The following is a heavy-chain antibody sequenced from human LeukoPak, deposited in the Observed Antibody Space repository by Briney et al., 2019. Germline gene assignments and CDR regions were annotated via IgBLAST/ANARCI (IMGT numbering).Heavy chain of an antibody. CDR1: GGSISSSSYY. Sequence: PSETLSLTCTVSGGSISSSSYYWGWIRQPPGKGLEWIGSIYYSGSTYYNPSLKSRVTISVDTSKNQFSLKLSSVTAADTAVYYCARPGYCSSTSCYGWFDPWGQGTLVTVSS. V-gene: IGHV4-39*01. D-gene: IGHD2-2*01. J-gene: IGHJ5*02. CDR2: IYYSGST. CDR3: ARPGYCSSTSCYGWFDP.